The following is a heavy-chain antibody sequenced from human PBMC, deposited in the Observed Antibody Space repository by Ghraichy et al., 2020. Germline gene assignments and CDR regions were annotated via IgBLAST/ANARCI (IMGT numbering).Heavy chain of an antibody. CDR1: GFTFSSYS. D-gene: IGHD6-19*01. J-gene: IGHJ3*02. CDR3: ARARLDSSGWYGAFDI. Sequence: GGSLRLSCAASGFTFSSYSMNWVRQAPGKGLEWVSSISSSSSYIYYADSVKGRFTISRDNAKNSLYLQMNSLRAEDTAVYYCARARLDSSGWYGAFDIWGQGTMVTVSS. V-gene: IGHV3-21*01. CDR2: ISSSSSYI.